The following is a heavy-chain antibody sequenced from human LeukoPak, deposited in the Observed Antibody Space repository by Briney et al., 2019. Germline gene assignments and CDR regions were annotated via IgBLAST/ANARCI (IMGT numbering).Heavy chain of an antibody. V-gene: IGHV3-15*01. Sequence: GGSLRLSCAASGFTFSNAWMSWVRQAPGKWLEWVGRIKSKTDGGTTDYAAPMKGRFTISRDDSKNTLYLQMNSLKTEDTAVYYCTTDGTYYYDSSGYYLSGYWGQGTLVTVSS. CDR2: IKSKTDGGTT. CDR3: TTDGTYYYDSSGYYLSGY. J-gene: IGHJ4*02. D-gene: IGHD3-22*01. CDR1: GFTFSNAW.